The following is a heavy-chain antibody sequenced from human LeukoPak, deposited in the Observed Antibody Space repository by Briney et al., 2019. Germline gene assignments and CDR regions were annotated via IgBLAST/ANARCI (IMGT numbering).Heavy chain of an antibody. Sequence: GGSLRLSCAASGFTFSSYAMRWVRQAPGKGLEYVSAISSNGGSTYYANSVKGRFTISRDNSKNTLYLQMNSLRAEDTAIYYCAKTVLEWLLPYYFDYWGQGTLVTVSS. CDR3: AKTVLEWLLPYYFDY. CDR1: GFTFSSYA. D-gene: IGHD3-3*01. V-gene: IGHV3-64*01. J-gene: IGHJ4*02. CDR2: ISSNGGST.